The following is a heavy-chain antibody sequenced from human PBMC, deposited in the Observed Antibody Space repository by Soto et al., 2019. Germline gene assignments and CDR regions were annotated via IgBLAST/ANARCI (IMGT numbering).Heavy chain of an antibody. Sequence: PGGSLRLSCAASGFTFSSYSMNWVRQAPGKGLEWVSSVSSSSSYIYYADSVKGRFTISRDNAKNTLYLQMNSLRAEDTAVYYCARNYYDSRGRFDYCGQGTLVTVYS. V-gene: IGHV3-21*04. CDR3: ARNYYDSRGRFDY. D-gene: IGHD3-22*01. CDR1: GFTFSSYS. CDR2: VSSSSSYI. J-gene: IGHJ4*02.